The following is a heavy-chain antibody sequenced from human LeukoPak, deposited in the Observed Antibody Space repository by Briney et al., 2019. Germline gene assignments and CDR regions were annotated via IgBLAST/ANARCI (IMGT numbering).Heavy chain of an antibody. J-gene: IGHJ3*02. V-gene: IGHV4-61*02. CDR1: GGSTSSDHYY. CDR2: ISTSGSS. CDR3: TRDGLKGAGGDAFDI. Sequence: SETLSLTCAVSGGSTSSDHYYWRWIRQPAGTGLEWIGRISTSGSSNYNPSLKSRVTISLDTSANQLSLKLSFVTATDTALYYCTRDGLKGAGGDAFDIWGQGTVVTVSS. D-gene: IGHD3-16*01.